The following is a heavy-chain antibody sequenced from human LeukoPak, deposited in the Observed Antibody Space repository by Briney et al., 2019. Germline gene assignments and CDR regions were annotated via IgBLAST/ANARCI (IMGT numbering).Heavy chain of an antibody. CDR2: ISSSGSTI. CDR1: GFTFSSYA. V-gene: IGHV3-48*03. D-gene: IGHD5-12*01. CDR3: ARSGYSGYTSFDY. Sequence: PGGSLRLSCAASGFTFSSYAMSWVRQAPGKGLEWVSYISSSGSTIYYADSVKGRFTISRDNAKNSLYLQMNSLRAEDTAVYYCARSGYSGYTSFDYWGQGTLVTVSS. J-gene: IGHJ4*02.